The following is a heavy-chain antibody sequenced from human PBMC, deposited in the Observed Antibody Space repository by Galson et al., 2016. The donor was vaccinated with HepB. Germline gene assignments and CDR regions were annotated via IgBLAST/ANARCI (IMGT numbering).Heavy chain of an antibody. CDR2: MSDSDDI. D-gene: IGHD6-13*01. CDR1: GFTFSGYA. CDR3: AKDKRGHSSAWYWYYDD. Sequence: SLRLSCAASGFTFSGYAMAWVRQAPGKGLEWVSGMSDSDDIYYAPSVKGRFTISRDNSKNTVYWQLSSLRAEDTAVYYCAKDKRGHSSAWYWYYDDWGQGTLVSVSS. V-gene: IGHV3-23*01. J-gene: IGHJ4*02.